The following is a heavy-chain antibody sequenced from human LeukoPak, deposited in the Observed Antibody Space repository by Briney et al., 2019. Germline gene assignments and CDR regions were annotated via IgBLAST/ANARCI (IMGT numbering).Heavy chain of an antibody. Sequence: GGSLRLSCAASGFTVSSNYVIWVRQAPRKGLEWVSILYSGGSTYYADSVKGRFTISRDNSQNTVYLQMNSLRAEDTAVYFCADPGPFSSDWLDAFDIWGQGTMVTVSS. CDR2: LYSGGST. D-gene: IGHD6-19*01. J-gene: IGHJ3*02. V-gene: IGHV3-66*01. CDR1: GFTVSSNY. CDR3: ADPGPFSSDWLDAFDI.